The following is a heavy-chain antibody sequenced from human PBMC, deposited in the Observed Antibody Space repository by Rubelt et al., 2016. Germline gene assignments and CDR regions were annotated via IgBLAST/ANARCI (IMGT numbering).Heavy chain of an antibody. D-gene: IGHD5-18*01. CDR2: ITGSSAYI. V-gene: IGHV3-21*01. CDR1: GFIFTTYG. CDR3: ARDGRYSHAFDI. Sequence: EVQLVESGGGLAQPGGSLRLSCAASGFIFTTYGMNWVRQAPGKELEWVSSITGSSAYIYYPDSVKGRFTISRDNAKNSLYLQMNSLRAEDTAVYYCARDGRYSHAFDIWGQGTMVTVSS. J-gene: IGHJ3*02.